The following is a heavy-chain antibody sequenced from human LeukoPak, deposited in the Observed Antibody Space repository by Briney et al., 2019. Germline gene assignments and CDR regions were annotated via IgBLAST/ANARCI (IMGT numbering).Heavy chain of an antibody. V-gene: IGHV4-34*01. J-gene: IGHJ4*02. Sequence: PGGSLRLSCAASGFTFSDYYMSWIRQAPGKGLEWIGEINHSGSTNYNPSLKSRVTISVDTSKNQFSLKLSSVTAADTAVYYCARRGRGYCSSTSCYTLNYWGQGTLVTVSS. CDR3: ARRGRGYCSSTSCYTLNY. D-gene: IGHD2-2*02. CDR2: INHSGST. CDR1: GFTFSDYY.